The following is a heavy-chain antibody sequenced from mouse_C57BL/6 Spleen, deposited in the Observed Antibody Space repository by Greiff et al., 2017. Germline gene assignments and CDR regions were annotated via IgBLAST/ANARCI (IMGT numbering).Heavy chain of an antibody. CDR2: IDPSDSET. Sequence: VQLQQPGAELVRPGSSVKLSCKASGYTFTSYWMHWVKQRPIQGLEWIGNIDPSDSETHYNQKFKDKATLTVDKSSSTAYMQLSSLTSEDSAVYYCARMGIYYYGNYWGQGTTLTVSS. CDR1: GYTFTSYW. CDR3: ARMGIYYYGNY. D-gene: IGHD1-1*01. J-gene: IGHJ2*01. V-gene: IGHV1-52*01.